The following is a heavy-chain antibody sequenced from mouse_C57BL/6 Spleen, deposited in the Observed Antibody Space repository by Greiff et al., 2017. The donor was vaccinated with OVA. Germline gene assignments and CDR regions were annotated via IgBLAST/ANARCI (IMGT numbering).Heavy chain of an antibody. CDR3: ASEGLRRRYFDV. CDR2: IYPGSGST. D-gene: IGHD2-2*01. V-gene: IGHV1-55*01. Sequence: VQLQQPGAELVKPGASVKMSCKASGYTFTSYWITWVKQRPGQGLEWIGDIYPGSGSTNYNEKFKSKATLTVDTSSSTAYMQLSSLTSEDSAVYYCASEGLRRRYFDVWGTGTTVTVSS. CDR1: GYTFTSYW. J-gene: IGHJ1*03.